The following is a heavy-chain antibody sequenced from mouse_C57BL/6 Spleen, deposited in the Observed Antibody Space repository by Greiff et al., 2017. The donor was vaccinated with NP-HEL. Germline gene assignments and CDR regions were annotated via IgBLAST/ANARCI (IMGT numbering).Heavy chain of an antibody. D-gene: IGHD3-2*02. Sequence: VQGVESGAELVKPGASVKISCKASGYAFSSYWMNWVKQRPGKGLEWIGQIYPGDGDTNYNGKFKGKATLTADKSSSTAYMQLSSLTSEDSAVYFCAREAGSAWFAYWGQGTLVTVSA. CDR3: AREAGSAWFAY. CDR2: IYPGDGDT. J-gene: IGHJ3*01. CDR1: GYAFSSYW. V-gene: IGHV1-80*01.